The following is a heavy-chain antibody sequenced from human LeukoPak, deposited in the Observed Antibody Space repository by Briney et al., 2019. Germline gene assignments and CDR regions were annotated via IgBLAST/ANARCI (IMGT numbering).Heavy chain of an antibody. CDR1: RFTFSNYA. Sequence: PGGSLRLSCAASRFTFSNYAMHWVRQAPGKGLEWVAVISYDGSNKYYIDSVKGRFTISRDNSKNTLYLEMNSLRAEDTAVYYCARDRRLSSSWYAEYFQHWGQGTLVTVSS. J-gene: IGHJ1*01. CDR2: ISYDGSNK. V-gene: IGHV3-30*10. CDR3: ARDRRLSSSWYAEYFQH. D-gene: IGHD6-13*01.